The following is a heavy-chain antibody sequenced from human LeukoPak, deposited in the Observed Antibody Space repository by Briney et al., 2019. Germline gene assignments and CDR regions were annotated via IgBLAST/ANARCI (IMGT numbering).Heavy chain of an antibody. CDR3: ANQITYYYDSSGFYY. CDR1: GFTFSSYA. J-gene: IGHJ4*02. Sequence: GGSLRLSCAASGFTFSSYAMSWVRQAPGKGLEWVSAISGSGGSTYYADSVKGRFTISRDNSKNTLYLQMNSLRAEDTAVYDCANQITYYYDSSGFYYWGQGTLVTVSS. V-gene: IGHV3-23*01. CDR2: ISGSGGST. D-gene: IGHD3-22*01.